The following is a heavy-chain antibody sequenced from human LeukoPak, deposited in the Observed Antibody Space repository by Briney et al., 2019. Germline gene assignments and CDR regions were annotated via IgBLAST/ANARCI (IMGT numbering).Heavy chain of an antibody. CDR1: GFTFSSYS. CDR3: ARTGGNSLARAGGFDY. V-gene: IGHV3-21*01. D-gene: IGHD4-23*01. Sequence: PGGSLRLSCAASGFTFSSYSMNWVRQAPGKGLEWVSSISSSSSYIYYADSAKGRFTISRDNAKNSLYLQMNSLRAEDTAVYYCARTGGNSLARAGGFDYWGQGTLVTVSS. CDR2: ISSSSSYI. J-gene: IGHJ4*02.